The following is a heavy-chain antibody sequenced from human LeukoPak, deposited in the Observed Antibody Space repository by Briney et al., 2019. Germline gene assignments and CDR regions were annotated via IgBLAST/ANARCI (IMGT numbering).Heavy chain of an antibody. CDR3: ASLTGTDDY. V-gene: IGHV1-69*13. CDR1: GYTFTSYA. CDR2: IIPIFGTA. J-gene: IGHJ4*02. D-gene: IGHD1-20*01. Sequence: ASVKVSCKASGYTFTSYAMNWVRQAPGQGLEWMGGIIPIFGTANYAQKFQGRVTITADESTSTAYMELSSLRSEDTAVYYCASLTGTDDYWGQGTLVTVSS.